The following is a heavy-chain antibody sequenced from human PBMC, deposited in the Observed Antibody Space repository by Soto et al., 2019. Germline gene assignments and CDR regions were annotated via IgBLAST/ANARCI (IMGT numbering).Heavy chain of an antibody. V-gene: IGHV4-31*01. Sequence: QVHLQESGPGLLKPSQTLSLTCTVSGASXXXXXYYWTWIRQHPGKGLEWIGYIYYSGSTYSNPXXXXXXXXXXXXXXXXXXXXXXXXXXXXXXVYYCARAPLYWGQGTLVTVSS. CDR3: ARAPLY. CDR1: GASXXXXXYY. D-gene: IGHD3-10*01. J-gene: IGHJ4*02. CDR2: IYYSGST.